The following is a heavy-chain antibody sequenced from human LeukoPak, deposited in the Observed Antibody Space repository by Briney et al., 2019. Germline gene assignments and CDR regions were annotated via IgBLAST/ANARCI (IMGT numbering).Heavy chain of an antibody. D-gene: IGHD5-12*01. CDR2: IYYSGST. CDR3: ARLSGYHFDY. Sequence: PSETLSLTCTVSGGSISSSSYYWGWIRQPPGKGLEWIGSIYYSGSTNYNPSLKSRVTMSIDTSKNQFSLKLSSVTAADTAVYYCARLSGYHFDYWGQGALVTVSS. CDR1: GGSISSSSYY. J-gene: IGHJ4*02. V-gene: IGHV4-39*07.